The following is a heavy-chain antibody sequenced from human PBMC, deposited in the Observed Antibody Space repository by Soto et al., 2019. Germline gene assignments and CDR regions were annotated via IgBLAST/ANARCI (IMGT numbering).Heavy chain of an antibody. CDR3: ARGLNWNYVEYYYYGMDV. CDR2: ISSSSSYI. V-gene: IGHV3-21*01. D-gene: IGHD1-7*01. Sequence: GGSLRLSCAASGFTFSSYSMNWVRQAPGKGLEWVSSISSSSSYIYYADSVKGRFTISRDNAKNSLYLQMNSLRAEDTAVYYCARGLNWNYVEYYYYGMDVWGQGTTVTVSS. J-gene: IGHJ6*02. CDR1: GFTFSSYS.